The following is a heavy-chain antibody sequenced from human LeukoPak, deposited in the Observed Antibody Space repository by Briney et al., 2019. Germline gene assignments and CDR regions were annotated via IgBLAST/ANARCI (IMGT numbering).Heavy chain of an antibody. J-gene: IGHJ4*02. CDR3: ASPPHYYDCSGYYFDY. CDR1: GYTSTSYD. V-gene: IGHV1-8*01. Sequence: GASVKVSCKASGYTSTSYDINWVRQATGQGLEWMGWMNPNSGNTGYAQKFQGRVTMTRNTSISTAYMELSSLRSEDTAVYYCASPPHYYDCSGYYFDYWGQGTLVTVSS. D-gene: IGHD3-22*01. CDR2: MNPNSGNT.